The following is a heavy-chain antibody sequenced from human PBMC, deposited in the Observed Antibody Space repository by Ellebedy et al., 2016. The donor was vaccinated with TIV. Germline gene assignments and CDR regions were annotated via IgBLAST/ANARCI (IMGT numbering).Heavy chain of an antibody. Sequence: SVKVSXXASGGTFSNFPISWVRQAPGQGLEWMGRIIPMLVITNYAQKFQDRVTFTADKSTSTAYMELSSLRSDDTAVYYCARGTLYSGNYYLFDYWGQGTLVTVSS. CDR1: GGTFSNFP. J-gene: IGHJ4*02. CDR2: IIPMLVIT. D-gene: IGHD1-26*01. V-gene: IGHV1-69*04. CDR3: ARGTLYSGNYYLFDY.